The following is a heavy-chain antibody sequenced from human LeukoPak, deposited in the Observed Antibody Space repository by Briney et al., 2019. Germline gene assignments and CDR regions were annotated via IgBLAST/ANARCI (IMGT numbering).Heavy chain of an antibody. V-gene: IGHV3-11*01. Sequence: KPGGSLRLSCAASGFTFSDYYTSWIRQAPGKGLEWVSYISSSGSTIYYADSVKGRFTISRDNAKNSLYLQMNSLRAEDTAVYYCARGRRWLEGYYYYGMDVWGQGTTVTVSS. J-gene: IGHJ6*02. CDR1: GFTFSDYY. CDR3: ARGRRWLEGYYYYGMDV. CDR2: ISSSGSTI. D-gene: IGHD5-12*01.